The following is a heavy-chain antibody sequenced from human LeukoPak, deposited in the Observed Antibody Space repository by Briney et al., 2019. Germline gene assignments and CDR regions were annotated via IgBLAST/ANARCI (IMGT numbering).Heavy chain of an antibody. CDR2: IYYSGIT. D-gene: IGHD6-13*01. CDR1: GGSITSTNYY. J-gene: IGHJ3*02. CDR3: ARGISSIVGLDAFDI. Sequence: SETLSLTCTVSGGSITSTNYYWGWLRLPPGQGLEWIGTIYYSGITYYNTSLKSRVTMSLDTSKNQFSLKLSSVTAADTAVYYCARGISSIVGLDAFDIWGQGAMVTVSS. V-gene: IGHV4-39*07.